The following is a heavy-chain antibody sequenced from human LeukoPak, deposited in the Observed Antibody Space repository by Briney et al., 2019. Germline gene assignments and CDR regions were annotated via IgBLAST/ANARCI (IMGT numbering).Heavy chain of an antibody. J-gene: IGHJ3*02. D-gene: IGHD3-3*01. CDR3: ARDQTIFGGNDAFDI. Sequence: SQTLSLTCTVSGGSINSGTYYWSWIRQPAGKGLEWIGRIYYTGSTDYDPSLKSRVTISVDTSKNQFSLKLASVTAADTAVYYCARDQTIFGGNDAFDIWGQGTMVTVS. CDR2: IYYTGST. CDR1: GGSINSGTYY. V-gene: IGHV4-61*02.